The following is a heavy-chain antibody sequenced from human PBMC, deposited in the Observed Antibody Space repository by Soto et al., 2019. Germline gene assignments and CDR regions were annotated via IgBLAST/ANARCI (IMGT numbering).Heavy chain of an antibody. CDR1: GYTFTSYD. CDR2: MNPNSGNT. Sequence: ASVKVSCKASGYTFTSYDINWVRQATGQGLEWMGWMNPNSGNTGYAQKFQGRVTMTRNTSISTAYMELSSLRSEDTAVYYCARGPGYCSGGSCYGYYYYMDVWGKGTTVTVSS. CDR3: ARGPGYCSGGSCYGYYYYMDV. J-gene: IGHJ6*03. V-gene: IGHV1-8*01. D-gene: IGHD2-15*01.